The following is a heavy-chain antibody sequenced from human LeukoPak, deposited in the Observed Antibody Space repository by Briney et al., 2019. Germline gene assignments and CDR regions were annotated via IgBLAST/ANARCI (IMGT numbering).Heavy chain of an antibody. J-gene: IGHJ4*01. CDR1: GVTFSSYA. D-gene: IGHD2-21*01. Sequence: GGSLRLSCAASGVTFSSYAMSWVRQAPGKGLERVSAISGSGGSTYYADSVKGRFTISRDNSKNTLYLQMNSLRAEDTAVYYCAKDEGHIPNYWGQGTLVTVSS. CDR2: ISGSGGST. V-gene: IGHV3-23*01. CDR3: AKDEGHIPNY.